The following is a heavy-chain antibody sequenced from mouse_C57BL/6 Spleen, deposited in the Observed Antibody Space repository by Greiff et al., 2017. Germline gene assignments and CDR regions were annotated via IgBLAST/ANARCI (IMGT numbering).Heavy chain of an antibody. CDR1: GYAFTNSL. D-gene: IGHD3-3*01. V-gene: IGHV1-54*01. J-gene: IGHJ1*03. CDR2: INPGSGGN. Sequence: QVQLQQSGAELVRPGTSVKVSCKASGYAFTNSLIEWVKQRPGQGLEWIGVINPGSGGNNYNEKFKGKATLTADKSSSTAYMQLSSLTSEDSAVYFCARAGTGCYFDVWGTGTTVTVSS. CDR3: ARAGTGCYFDV.